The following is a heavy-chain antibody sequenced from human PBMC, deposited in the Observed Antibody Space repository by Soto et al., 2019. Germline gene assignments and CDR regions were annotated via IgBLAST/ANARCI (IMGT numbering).Heavy chain of an antibody. J-gene: IGHJ4*02. CDR1: GYTFTNYW. CDR3: ARVRDTGGYYPKYFDS. D-gene: IGHD3-22*01. V-gene: IGHV5-51*01. CDR2: IYDGDSDT. Sequence: PGESLKISCKGSGYTFTNYWIGWVRQMPGKGLEWMGTIYDGDSDTIYNPSFQGQVTISDDKSISTAYLQWSSLKASDTAMYYCARVRDTGGYYPKYFDSWGQGTLVTVSS.